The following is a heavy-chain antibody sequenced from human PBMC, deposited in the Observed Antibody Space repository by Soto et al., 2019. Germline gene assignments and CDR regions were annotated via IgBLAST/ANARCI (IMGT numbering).Heavy chain of an antibody. CDR1: GFIFDDYA. Sequence: GGSLRLSCAASGFIFDDYAMHWVRQAPGKGLEWVAVISGNSGSLGYADSVKGRFTISRDNSKNTLYLQMNSLRAEDTAVYYCAKVVSGYGAYDAFDIWGQGTMVTVSS. J-gene: IGHJ3*02. V-gene: IGHV3-9*01. D-gene: IGHD4-17*01. CDR3: AKVVSGYGAYDAFDI. CDR2: ISGNSGSL.